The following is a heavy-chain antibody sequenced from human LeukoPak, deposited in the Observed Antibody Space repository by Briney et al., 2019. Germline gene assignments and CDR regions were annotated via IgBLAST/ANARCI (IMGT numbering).Heavy chain of an antibody. CDR3: ARDDGRYFDWLLAAGGMDV. CDR1: GFTFSSYW. D-gene: IGHD3-9*01. Sequence: GGSLRLSCAASGFTFSSYWMSWVRQAPGKGLEWVANIKQDGSEKYYVDSVKGRFTISRDNAKNSLYLQMNSLRAEDTAVYYCARDDGRYFDWLLAAGGMDVWGKGTTVTVSS. V-gene: IGHV3-7*03. J-gene: IGHJ6*04. CDR2: IKQDGSEK.